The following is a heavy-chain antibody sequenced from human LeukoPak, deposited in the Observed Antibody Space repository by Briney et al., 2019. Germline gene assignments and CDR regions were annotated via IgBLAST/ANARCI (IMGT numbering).Heavy chain of an antibody. V-gene: IGHV3-21*01. D-gene: IGHD3-10*01. CDR2: ISSSSSYI. CDR3: ARSEFGELSPDY. J-gene: IGHJ4*02. Sequence: GGSLRLSCAASGFTFSSYAMSWVRQAPGKGLEWVSSISSSSSYIYYADSVKGRFTISRDNAKNSLYLQMNSLRAEDTAVYYCARSEFGELSPDYWGQGTLVTVSS. CDR1: GFTFSSYA.